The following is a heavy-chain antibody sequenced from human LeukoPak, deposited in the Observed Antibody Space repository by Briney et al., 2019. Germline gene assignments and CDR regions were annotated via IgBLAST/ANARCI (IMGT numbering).Heavy chain of an antibody. J-gene: IGHJ4*02. CDR2: ISGSGGST. Sequence: PGGSLRLSCAASGFTFSSYAMSWVRQAPGKGLEWVSAISGSGGSTYYADSVKGRFTISRDNSKNTLYLQMNSLRAEDTAVYYCAKSLTGGGSSSSIDYWGQGTLVTVSS. CDR3: AKSLTGGGSSSSIDY. D-gene: IGHD6-6*01. CDR1: GFTFSSYA. V-gene: IGHV3-23*01.